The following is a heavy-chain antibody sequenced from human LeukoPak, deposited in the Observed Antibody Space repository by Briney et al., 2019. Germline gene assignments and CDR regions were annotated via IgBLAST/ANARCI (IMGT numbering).Heavy chain of an antibody. CDR1: GYSFTSYW. J-gene: IGHJ4*02. Sequence: GESLKISCKGSGYSFTSYWIGWVRQMPGKGLEWMGIIYPGDSDTRYSPSFQGQVTISADKFISTAYLQWSSLKASDTAMHYCARPLDDYVYDYWGQGTLVTVSS. CDR3: ARPLDDYVYDY. D-gene: IGHD3-16*01. V-gene: IGHV5-51*01. CDR2: IYPGDSDT.